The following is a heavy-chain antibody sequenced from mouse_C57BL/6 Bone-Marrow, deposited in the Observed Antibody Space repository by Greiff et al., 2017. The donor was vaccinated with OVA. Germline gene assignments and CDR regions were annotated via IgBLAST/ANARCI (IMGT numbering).Heavy chain of an antibody. D-gene: IGHD1-1*01. CDR1: GFTFSDYY. CDR2: ISNGGGST. V-gene: IGHV5-12*01. CDR3: ARLPPSRGWYFDV. Sequence: EVNVVESGGGLVQPGGSVKLSCAASGFTFSDYYMYWVRQTPEKRLEWVAYISNGGGSTYYPDTVKGRFTISRDNATNTLYLQMSRLKSEDTAMYYCARLPPSRGWYFDVWGTGTTVTVSS. J-gene: IGHJ1*03.